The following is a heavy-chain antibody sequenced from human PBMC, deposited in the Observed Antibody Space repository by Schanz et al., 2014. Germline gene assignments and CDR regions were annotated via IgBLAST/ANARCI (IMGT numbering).Heavy chain of an antibody. J-gene: IGHJ6*02. CDR3: AKGMGYCSGGTCYDYYYYGLDV. CDR2: ISHSGGSK. V-gene: IGHV3-NL1*01. Sequence: QVQLVESGGGVVQFGRSLRLSCVASGFTFSSYGMHWVRQAPGKGLEWVSSISHSGGSKYYADSVKGRFTISRDNSENTLYLQMNSLSADDTAVCYCAKGMGYCSGGTCYDYYYYGLDVWGQGTTVTVSS. D-gene: IGHD2-15*01. CDR1: GFTFSSYG.